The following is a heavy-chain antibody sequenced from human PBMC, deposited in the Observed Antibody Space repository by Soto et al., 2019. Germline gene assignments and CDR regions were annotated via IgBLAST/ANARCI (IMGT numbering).Heavy chain of an antibody. CDR3: ARESEDLTSNFDY. J-gene: IGHJ4*02. CDR1: GFTFTRYS. V-gene: IGHV3-21*06. CDR2: ISSTTNYI. Sequence: GGSLRLSCAASGFTFTRYSMNWVRQAPGKGLEWVSSISSTTNYIYYGDSMKGRLTISRDNAKNSLYLEMNSLRAEDTAVYYFARESEDLTSNFDYWGQGTLVTVSS.